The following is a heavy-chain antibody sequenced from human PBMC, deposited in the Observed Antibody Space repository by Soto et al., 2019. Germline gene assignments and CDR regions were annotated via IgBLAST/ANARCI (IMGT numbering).Heavy chain of an antibody. CDR2: IIPIFGTA. D-gene: IGHD4-17*01. CDR3: ARKSGGLRERNAY. V-gene: IGHV1-69*12. Sequence: QVQPVQSGAEVKKPGSSVKVSCKASGGTFSSYAISWVRQAPGQGLEWMGGIIPIFGTAHYAQKIQGRVTITADESTSTAYMELGSMSSEDTAGYYCARKSGGLRERNAYWGQGSMVTVSS. J-gene: IGHJ4*02. CDR1: GGTFSSYA.